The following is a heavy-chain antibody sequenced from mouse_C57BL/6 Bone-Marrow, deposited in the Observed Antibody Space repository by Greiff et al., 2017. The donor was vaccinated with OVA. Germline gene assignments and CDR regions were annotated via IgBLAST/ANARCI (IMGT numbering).Heavy chain of an antibody. CDR2: LWGGGST. CDR1: VFSLTIYV. V-gene: IGHV2-9*01. CDR3: AKLCDYDGDLYAMDY. Sequence: QVQLKESGPGLVAPSQSLSITRTVSVFSLTIYVVDWVRQPPGKGLEWLGVLWGGGSTNSNSALMSSLSISKDNSKSQVVLKMNSLQTDDTAMYYCAKLCDYDGDLYAMDYWGQGTSVTVSS. D-gene: IGHD2-4*01. J-gene: IGHJ4*01.